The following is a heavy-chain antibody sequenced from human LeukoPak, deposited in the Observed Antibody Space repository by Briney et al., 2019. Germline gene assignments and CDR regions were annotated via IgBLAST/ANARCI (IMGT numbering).Heavy chain of an antibody. CDR1: GGSFSGYY. D-gene: IGHD3-16*02. CDR2: INHSGST. J-gene: IGHJ4*02. Sequence: SETLSLTCAVYGGSFSGYYWSWIRQPPGKGLEWIGEINHSGSTNYNPSLKSRVTISVDTSKNQFSLKLSSVTAADTAVYYCARASDDYVWGGYRPFDYWGQGTLVTVSS. CDR3: ARASDDYVWGGYRPFDY. V-gene: IGHV4-34*01.